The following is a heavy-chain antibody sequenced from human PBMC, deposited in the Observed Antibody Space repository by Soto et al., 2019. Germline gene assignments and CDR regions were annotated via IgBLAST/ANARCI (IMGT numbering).Heavy chain of an antibody. CDR2: ISAYNGNT. CDR3: ARDGRVVVAATPYYYYYGMDV. J-gene: IGHJ6*02. Sequence: ASVKVCCKASGYTFTSYGMSWVRQATEQGLEWMGWISAYNGNTNYAQRLQGRVTMTTDTSTSTAYMELRSLRSDDTAVYYCARDGRVVVAATPYYYYYGMDVWGQGTTVTVSS. CDR1: GYTFTSYG. D-gene: IGHD2-15*01. V-gene: IGHV1-18*01.